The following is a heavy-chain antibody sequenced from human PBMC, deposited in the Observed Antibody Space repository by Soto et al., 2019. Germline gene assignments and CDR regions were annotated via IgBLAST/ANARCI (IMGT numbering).Heavy chain of an antibody. J-gene: IGHJ4*02. Sequence: EVQLVESGGGLVQPGGSLRLSCAASGFTFSSYSMNWVRQAPGKGLEWVSYISSSSSTIYYADSVKGRFTISRDNAKNSLYLQMNSLRAEDTAVYYCANSYQPLLYDWAYHFDYWGQGTLVTVSS. CDR2: ISSSSSTI. CDR1: GFTFSSYS. D-gene: IGHD2-2*02. CDR3: ANSYQPLLYDWAYHFDY. V-gene: IGHV3-48*01.